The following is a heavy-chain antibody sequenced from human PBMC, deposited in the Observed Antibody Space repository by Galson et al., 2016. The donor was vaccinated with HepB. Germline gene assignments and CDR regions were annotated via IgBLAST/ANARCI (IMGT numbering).Heavy chain of an antibody. CDR2: IIPILDVA. J-gene: IGHJ6*02. CDR3: ATPADTVTADPYYYYATDV. D-gene: IGHD4-11*01. Sequence: SVKVSCKASGDTFSRHAIAWARQAPGQGLEWMGRIIPILDVANYTQKFQGRVTLTADKSTNTAYMELSSLRSEDTAVYYCATPADTVTADPYYYYATDVWGQGTTVTVSS. CDR1: GDTFSRHA. V-gene: IGHV1-69*04.